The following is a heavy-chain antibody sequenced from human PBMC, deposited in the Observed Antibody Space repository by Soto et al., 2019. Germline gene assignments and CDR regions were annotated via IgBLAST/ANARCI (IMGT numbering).Heavy chain of an antibody. D-gene: IGHD6-13*01. J-gene: IGHJ6*03. Sequence: EVQLVESGGGLVQPGGSLRLSCAASGFTFRSYWMHWVRQAPGKGLAWVARISSDGSSTSYADSVKGRFTISRDNAKNTLYLKMNSLGAEDTAVYYCALKHSSSWAYFYDYRDVWGKETTVTVSS. CDR1: GFTFRSYW. CDR2: ISSDGSST. V-gene: IGHV3-74*01. CDR3: ALKHSSSWAYFYDYRDV.